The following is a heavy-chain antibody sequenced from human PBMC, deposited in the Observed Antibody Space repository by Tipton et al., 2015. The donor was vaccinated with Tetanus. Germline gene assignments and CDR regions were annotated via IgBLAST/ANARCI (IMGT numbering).Heavy chain of an antibody. CDR3: AKSQQLVLDS. V-gene: IGHV3-9*01. D-gene: IGHD6-6*01. CDR1: GFTFDDDA. CDR2: ISWNSDTK. J-gene: IGHJ4*02. Sequence: SLRLSCVGPGFTFDDDAMHWVRQAPGKGLEWVSSISWNSDTKGYADSVKGRFTISRDNDKNSLYLQMNSLRTEDTALYYCAKSQQLVLDSWGQGTLVTVSS.